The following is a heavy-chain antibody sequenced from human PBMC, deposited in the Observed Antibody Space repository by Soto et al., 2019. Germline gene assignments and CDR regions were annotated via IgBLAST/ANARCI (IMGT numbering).Heavy chain of an antibody. CDR1: GGTFSSYT. D-gene: IGHD4-17*01. CDR3: ARRRHDYGDYEVIFDY. Sequence: GASVKVSCKASGGTFSSYTISWVRQVPGQGLEWMGRIIPILGIANYAQKFQGRVTITADKSTSTAYMELSSLRSEDTAVYYCARRRHDYGDYEVIFDYWGQGTLVTVSS. V-gene: IGHV1-69*02. CDR2: IIPILGIA. J-gene: IGHJ4*02.